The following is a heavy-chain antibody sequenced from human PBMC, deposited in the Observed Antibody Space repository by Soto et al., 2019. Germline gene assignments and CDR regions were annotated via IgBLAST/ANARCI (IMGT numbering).Heavy chain of an antibody. Sequence: EVHLVESGGDLVQPGGFLRLSCAASGFTFSAYWMQWVRQAPGKGLEWVAIIKQDGSEKYYVDSVTGRFTISSDNAKKSLYLQMRSLRAEDTAMYYCVGSRGWLFDYWGQGTLVTVSS. J-gene: IGHJ4*02. CDR2: IKQDGSEK. CDR3: VGSRGWLFDY. V-gene: IGHV3-7*05. D-gene: IGHD6-19*01. CDR1: GFTFSAYW.